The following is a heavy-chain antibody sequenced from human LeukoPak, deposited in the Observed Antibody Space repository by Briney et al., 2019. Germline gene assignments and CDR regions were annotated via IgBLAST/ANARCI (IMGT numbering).Heavy chain of an antibody. CDR3: ARLRAFDI. Sequence: GGSLRLSCAASGFTFSSYGMSWVRQAPGKGLEWVSAISGSGGSTYYADSVKGRFTISRDNSKNTLYLQMNTLRVEDTAVYYCARLRAFDIWGQGTMVTVSS. V-gene: IGHV3-23*01. CDR1: GFTFSSYG. J-gene: IGHJ3*02. CDR2: ISGSGGST.